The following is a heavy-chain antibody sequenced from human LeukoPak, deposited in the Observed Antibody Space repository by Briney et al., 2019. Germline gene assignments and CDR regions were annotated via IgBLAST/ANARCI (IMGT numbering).Heavy chain of an antibody. Sequence: PSETLSLTCTVSGDSIRRGDSYWGWIRLSPWKGLEWIGSVYYIGGPYYNPSLNSRPVTISVDTSRNQFSLHLPSATAADTAIYFCARIPITKRAMDVWGQGTTV. CDR1: GDSIRRGDSY. V-gene: IGHV4-39*01. J-gene: IGHJ6*02. D-gene: IGHD1-1*01. CDR3: ARIPITKRAMDV. CDR2: VYYIGGP.